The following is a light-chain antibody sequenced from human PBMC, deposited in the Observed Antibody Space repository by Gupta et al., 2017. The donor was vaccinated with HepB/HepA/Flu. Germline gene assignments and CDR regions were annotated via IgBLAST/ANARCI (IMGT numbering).Light chain of an antibody. CDR2: SDD. V-gene: IGLV1-44*01. Sequence: QSVVTQPPSASGTPWQRVTISCSGSNSNIGSNPVNWYQQLPGTAPKLLVYSDDQRPSGVPDRFSGSKSGTSASLAISGLQSEDEAEYYCAAWDDSLNGPLFGGGTKVTVL. CDR3: AAWDDSLNGPL. CDR1: NSNIGSNP. J-gene: IGLJ2*01.